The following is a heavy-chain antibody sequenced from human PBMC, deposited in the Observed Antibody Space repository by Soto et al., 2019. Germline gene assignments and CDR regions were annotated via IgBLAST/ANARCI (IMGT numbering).Heavy chain of an antibody. D-gene: IGHD4-17*01. CDR3: ASTDGDYRFDP. V-gene: IGHV4-30-4*01. CDR2: IYYSGST. CDR1: GGSISSGDYY. J-gene: IGHJ5*02. Sequence: QVQLQESGPGLVKPSQTLSLTCTVSGGSISSGDYYWSWIRQPPGKGLEWIGYIYYSGSTYYNPSLKSRVTISVDTSKNLLALKLSSVTAADTAVYYCASTDGDYRFDPWGQGTLVTGAS.